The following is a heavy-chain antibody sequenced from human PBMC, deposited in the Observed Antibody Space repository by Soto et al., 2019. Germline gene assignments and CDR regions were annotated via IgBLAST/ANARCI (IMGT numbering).Heavy chain of an antibody. J-gene: IGHJ6*02. Sequence: QVQLVQSGAEVKKPGSSVKVPCKGSGDTFNRYTVTWVRQAPGQGLEWMGRIIPMFGIASYALNFQGRVTLTADKSTNTAYMELSSLRSKDMAVYYCARVSGRSDVIPAAIAAMVVWGHGTSVNVSS. CDR3: ARVSGRSDVIPAAIAAMVV. V-gene: IGHV1-69*02. CDR2: IIPMFGIA. D-gene: IGHD2-2*01. CDR1: GDTFNRYT.